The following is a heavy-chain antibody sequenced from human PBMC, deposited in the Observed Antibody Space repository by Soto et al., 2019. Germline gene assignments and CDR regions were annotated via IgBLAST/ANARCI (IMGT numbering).Heavy chain of an antibody. CDR1: GGTFSSYA. CDR2: SIPIFGTA. J-gene: IGHJ4*02. D-gene: IGHD4-17*01. Sequence: QVQLVQSGAEVKKPGSSVKVSCKASGGTFSSYAISWVRQAPGHGLAWMGGSIPIFGTANYAQKFRGRVTITADESTSTAYMELSSLRSEDTAVYYCARGRGGYGDYYFDYWGQGTLVTVSS. CDR3: ARGRGGYGDYYFDY. V-gene: IGHV1-69*01.